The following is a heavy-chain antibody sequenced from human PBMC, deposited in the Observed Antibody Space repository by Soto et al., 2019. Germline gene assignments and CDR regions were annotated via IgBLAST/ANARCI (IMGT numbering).Heavy chain of an antibody. J-gene: IGHJ4*02. CDR1: GFSYSSLA. CDR2: ISGRGVDT. CDR3: AKDQTDVTLFDY. V-gene: IGHV3-23*01. Sequence: GSLRLSCAASGFSYSSLAMSWVRQAPGKGLEWVSSISGRGVDTLYADSVKGRFTISRDNSRNTLYLQVNSLRAEDTAVYYCAKDQTDVTLFDYWGQGTLVTVSS. D-gene: IGHD2-21*02.